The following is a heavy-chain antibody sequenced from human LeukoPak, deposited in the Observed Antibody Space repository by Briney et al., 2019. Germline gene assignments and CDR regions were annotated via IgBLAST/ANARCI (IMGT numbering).Heavy chain of an antibody. V-gene: IGHV3-21*01. CDR2: ISSDGIHT. CDR1: GFTFSSNT. D-gene: IGHD6-6*01. CDR3: SKDRPRSSFDY. Sequence: GSLRLSCAASGFTFSSNTMNWVRQAPGEGLEWVSSISSDGIHTFYADPVKGRFTISRDNAKISLYLQMNSLRDEDTAVYYCSKDRPRSSFDYWGQGILVTVSS. J-gene: IGHJ4*02.